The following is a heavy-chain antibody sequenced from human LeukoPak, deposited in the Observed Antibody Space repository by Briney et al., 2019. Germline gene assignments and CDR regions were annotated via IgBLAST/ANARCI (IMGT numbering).Heavy chain of an antibody. J-gene: IGHJ6*03. V-gene: IGHV3-66*02. Sequence: GGSLRLYCEASGFNVSANYMSWVRQAPGKGLEWVSVIYIAGNTYYTDSVKGRFTISRDNSKNTLCLQMNSLRAEDTAVYYCARAFSNYYHMDVWGKGTTVIVSS. CDR3: ARAFSNYYHMDV. CDR1: GFNVSANY. CDR2: IYIAGNT.